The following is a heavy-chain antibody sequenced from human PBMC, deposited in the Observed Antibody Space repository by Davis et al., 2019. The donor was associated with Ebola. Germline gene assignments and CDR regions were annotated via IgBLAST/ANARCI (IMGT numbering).Heavy chain of an antibody. V-gene: IGHV4-34*01. CDR2: INHSGST. CDR3: ARAISGYSSGWTYHFDY. J-gene: IGHJ4*02. CDR1: AGSFSDYY. D-gene: IGHD6-19*01. Sequence: SETLSLTCAVYAGSFSDYYWSWIRQPPGKGLEWIGEINHSGSTNYNPSLKSRVTISVDTSKNQFSLKLSSVSAADTAVYYCARAISGYSSGWTYHFDYWGQGTLVTVSS.